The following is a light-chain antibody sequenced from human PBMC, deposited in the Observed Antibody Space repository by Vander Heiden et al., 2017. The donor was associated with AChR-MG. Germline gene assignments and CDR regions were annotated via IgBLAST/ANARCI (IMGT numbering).Light chain of an antibody. Sequence: HTATITCGEDDIGRKNVPWYQQQPGQAPLLLVYYDSDRPSGIPERLSGSNSGSTAALTISWVAAGDEADYYCQVSDSTVDHHYVFGTGTKVTVL. J-gene: IGLJ1*01. CDR3: QVSDSTVDHHYV. CDR1: DIGRKN. V-gene: IGLV3-21*02. CDR2: YDS.